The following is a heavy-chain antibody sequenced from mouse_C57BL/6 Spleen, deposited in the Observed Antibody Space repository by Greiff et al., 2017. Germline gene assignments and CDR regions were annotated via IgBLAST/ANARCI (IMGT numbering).Heavy chain of an antibody. J-gene: IGHJ3*01. Sequence: VQLKQSGPELVKPGASVKISCKASGYTFTDYNMDWVKQSHGKSLEWIGDINPNNGGTIYNQKFKGKATLTVDKSSSTAYMELRSLTSEDTAVYYCAKGFAYWGQGTLVTVSA. V-gene: IGHV1-18*01. CDR1: GYTFTDYN. CDR2: INPNNGGT. CDR3: AKGFAY.